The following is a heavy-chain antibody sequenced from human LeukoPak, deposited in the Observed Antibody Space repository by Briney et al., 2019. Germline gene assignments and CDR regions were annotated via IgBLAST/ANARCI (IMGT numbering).Heavy chain of an antibody. CDR1: GFTFSSYS. CDR3: VRVTAPGPNWFDP. CDR2: ISSSSSYI. D-gene: IGHD2-21*02. Sequence: GGSLRLSCAASGFTFSSYSMNWVRQAPGKGLEWVSSISSSSSYIYYADSVKGRFTISRDNAKNSLYLQMNSLRAEDTAVYYCVRVTAPGPNWFDPWGQGTLVTVSS. V-gene: IGHV3-21*01. J-gene: IGHJ5*02.